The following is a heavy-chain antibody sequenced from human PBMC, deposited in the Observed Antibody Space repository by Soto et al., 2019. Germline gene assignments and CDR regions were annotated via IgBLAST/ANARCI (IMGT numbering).Heavy chain of an antibody. Sequence: PGGSMRLSCAASGFTFSSDGMHWVRQAPGKGLEWVAVIWYDGSNKYYADSVKGRFTISRDNSKNTLYLQMNSLRAEDTAVYYCARAYDFWSGYWSARNYYYYYMDVWGKGT. CDR3: ARAYDFWSGYWSARNYYYYYMDV. V-gene: IGHV3-33*01. J-gene: IGHJ6*03. CDR2: IWYDGSNK. CDR1: GFTFSSDG. D-gene: IGHD3-3*01.